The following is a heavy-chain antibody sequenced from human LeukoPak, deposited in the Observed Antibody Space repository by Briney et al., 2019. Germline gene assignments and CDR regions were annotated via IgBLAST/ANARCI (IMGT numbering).Heavy chain of an antibody. CDR2: ISYDGSNT. Sequence: PGGSLRLSCAASGFTFSSYGMHWVRQAPGKGLEWVAVISYDGSNTYYADSVKGRFTISRDNSKNTLYLQMNSLRTEDTAVYYCARGRDGYNRDWGQGTLVTVSS. J-gene: IGHJ4*02. CDR1: GFTFSSYG. D-gene: IGHD5-24*01. CDR3: ARGRDGYNRD. V-gene: IGHV3-30*03.